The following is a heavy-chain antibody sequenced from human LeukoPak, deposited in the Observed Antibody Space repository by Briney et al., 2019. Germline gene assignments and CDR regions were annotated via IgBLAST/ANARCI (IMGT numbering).Heavy chain of an antibody. Sequence: SETLSLTCAVSGYSISSGYYWGWIRQPPGEGLEWIGEINHSGSTNYNPSLKSRVTISVDTSKNQFSLKLSSVTAADTAVYYCARGIRITMIVVVITTGLYYFDYWGQGTLVTVSS. CDR2: INHSGST. V-gene: IGHV4-38-2*01. CDR1: GYSISSGYY. J-gene: IGHJ4*02. D-gene: IGHD3-22*01. CDR3: ARGIRITMIVVVITTGLYYFDY.